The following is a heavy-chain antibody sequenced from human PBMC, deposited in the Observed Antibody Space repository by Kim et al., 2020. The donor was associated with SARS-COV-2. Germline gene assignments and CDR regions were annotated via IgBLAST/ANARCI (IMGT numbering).Heavy chain of an antibody. CDR2: ISYDGSYK. Sequence: GGSLRLSCVASGFTFNNFALHWVRQAPGMGLEWVAVISYDGSYKYYADSVRGRFTISRDNSKNTLYLEINSLRAEDTAVYYCARGAAPRRGTNYYYDMDVWGQGTTVTVSS. V-gene: IGHV3-30*04. D-gene: IGHD3-16*01. CDR1: GFTFNNFA. J-gene: IGHJ6*02. CDR3: ARGAAPRRGTNYYYDMDV.